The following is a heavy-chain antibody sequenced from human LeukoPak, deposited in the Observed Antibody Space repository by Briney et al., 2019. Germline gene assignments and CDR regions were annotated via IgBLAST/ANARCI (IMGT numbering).Heavy chain of an antibody. J-gene: IGHJ5*02. D-gene: IGHD2-2*01. CDR1: GGSISNYY. Sequence: SETLSLTCSVSGGSISNYYWSWVRQPPGKALEWIGYIYYSGTTNYNPSLKSRVTLSVDTSKNQFSLKLSSVTAADTAVYYCARQEDIVVVPAAMDWFDPWGQGTLVTVSS. CDR3: ARQEDIVVVPAAMDWFDP. V-gene: IGHV4-59*08. CDR2: IYYSGTT.